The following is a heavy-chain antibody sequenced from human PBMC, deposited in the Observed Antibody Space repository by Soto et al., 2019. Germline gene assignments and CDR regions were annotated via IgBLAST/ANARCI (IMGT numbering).Heavy chain of an antibody. V-gene: IGHV1-69*12. D-gene: IGHD4-17*01. CDR1: GGTFSSYA. CDR2: IIPIFGTA. J-gene: IGHJ2*01. Sequence: QVQLVQSGAEVKKPGSSVKVSCKASGGTFSSYAISWVRQAPGQGLEWMGGIIPIFGTANYAQKFQGRVTITADESTSTAYMELSSLRSEDTAVYYCANSPLYGDYAPGDWYFDLWGRGTLVTVSS. CDR3: ANSPLYGDYAPGDWYFDL.